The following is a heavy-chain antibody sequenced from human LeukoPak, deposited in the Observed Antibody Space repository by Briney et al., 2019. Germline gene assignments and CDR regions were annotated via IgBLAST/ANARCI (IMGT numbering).Heavy chain of an antibody. Sequence: PGGSLRLSCAASGFIFNDYAMHWVRQAPGKGLEWVSGISRDSGTIVYADSVKGRFTISRDNARNSLYLQMNSLRAEDTAVYYCARDGAYCGGDCFYWYFDLWGRGTLVTVSS. J-gene: IGHJ2*01. CDR1: GFIFNDYA. CDR2: ISRDSGTI. V-gene: IGHV3-9*01. D-gene: IGHD2-21*02. CDR3: ARDGAYCGGDCFYWYFDL.